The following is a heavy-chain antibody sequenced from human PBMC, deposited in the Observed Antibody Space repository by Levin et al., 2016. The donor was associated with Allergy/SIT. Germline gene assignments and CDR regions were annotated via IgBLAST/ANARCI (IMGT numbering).Heavy chain of an antibody. V-gene: IGHV4-59*01. CDR2: IYYSGST. J-gene: IGHJ4*02. Sequence: WIRQPPGKGLEWIGYIYYSGSTNYNPSLKSRVTISVDTSKNQFSLKLSSVTAADTAVYYCARGLERLFDYWGQGTLVTVSS. D-gene: IGHD1-1*01. CDR3: ARGLERLFDY.